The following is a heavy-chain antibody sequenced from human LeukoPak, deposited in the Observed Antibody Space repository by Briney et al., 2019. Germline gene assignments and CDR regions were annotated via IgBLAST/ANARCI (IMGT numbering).Heavy chain of an antibody. CDR2: IRYDGSNE. V-gene: IGHV3-30*02. J-gene: IGHJ5*02. CDR3: ARGDRGTAAGNNWFNP. D-gene: IGHD6-13*01. CDR1: GFTFSSYG. Sequence: PGGSLRLSCAASGFTFSSYGMHWVRQAPGKGLEWVAFIRYDGSNEYYADSVKGRFTISRDNSKNTLYLQMNSLRAEDTAVYYCARGDRGTAAGNNWFNPWGQGTLVTVSS.